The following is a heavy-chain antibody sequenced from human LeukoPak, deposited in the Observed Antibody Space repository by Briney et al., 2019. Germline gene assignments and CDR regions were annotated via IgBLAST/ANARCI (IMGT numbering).Heavy chain of an antibody. CDR1: GGSISSGDYY. J-gene: IGHJ4*02. CDR3: ARTYDFWSGYPRYFDY. Sequence: SETLSLTCTVCGGSISSGDYYWSWIRQPPGKGLEWIGYIYYSGSTYYNPSLKSRVTISVDTSKNQFSLKLSSVTAADTAVYYCARTYDFWSGYPRYFDYWGQGTLVTVSS. D-gene: IGHD3-3*01. CDR2: IYYSGST. V-gene: IGHV4-30-4*08.